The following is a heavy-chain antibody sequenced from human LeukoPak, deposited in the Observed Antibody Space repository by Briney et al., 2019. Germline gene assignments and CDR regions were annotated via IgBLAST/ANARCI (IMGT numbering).Heavy chain of an antibody. D-gene: IGHD2-8*01. CDR3: ARKACYGVCHYFDF. J-gene: IGHJ4*02. CDR2: INTKNGNT. V-gene: IGHV1-18*01. Sequence: ASVNLSCKGSGSGFTINGSSWVRQAPGQGLEWMGWINTKNGNTNYAQEVQGRVTVTTDTSTSTAYMELTTLRSDDTAVYYCARKACYGVCHYFDFWGWGTLVTVSS. CDR1: GSGFTING.